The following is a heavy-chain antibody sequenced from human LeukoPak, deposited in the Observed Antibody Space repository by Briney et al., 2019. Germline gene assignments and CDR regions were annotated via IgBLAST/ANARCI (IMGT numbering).Heavy chain of an antibody. CDR3: APTNSNWYYFDY. Sequence: ASVKVSCKTSGYTFTGYYMHWVRQAPGQGLEWMGWINPSSGVTNYAQKLQGRVTMTRDTSISTAYMELSRLTSDDTAVYYCAPTNSNWYYFDYWGQGTLVTVSS. CDR1: GYTFTGYY. V-gene: IGHV1-2*02. CDR2: INPSSGVT. D-gene: IGHD6-13*01. J-gene: IGHJ4*02.